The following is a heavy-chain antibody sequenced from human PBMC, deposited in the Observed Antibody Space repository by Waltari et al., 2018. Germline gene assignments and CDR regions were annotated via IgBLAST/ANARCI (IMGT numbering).Heavy chain of an antibody. J-gene: IGHJ3*02. CDR2: INHSGST. Sequence: QVQLQQWGAGLLKPSETLSLTCAVYGGSFSGYYWRWIRQPPGKGLEWIGEINHSGSTNYNPSLKSRVTISVDTSKNQFSLKLSSVTAADTAVYYCARPCSSTSCPSGRDAFDIWGQGTMVTVSS. D-gene: IGHD2-2*01. V-gene: IGHV4-34*01. CDR1: GGSFSGYY. CDR3: ARPCSSTSCPSGRDAFDI.